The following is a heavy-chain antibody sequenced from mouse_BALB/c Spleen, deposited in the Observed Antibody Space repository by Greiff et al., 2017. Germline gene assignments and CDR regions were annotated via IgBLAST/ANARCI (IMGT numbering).Heavy chain of an antibody. J-gene: IGHJ2*01. Sequence: QVQLKESGPGLVAPSQSLSITCTVSGFSLTSYGVHWVRQPPGKGLEWLGVIWAGGSTNYNSALMSRLSISKDNSKSQVFLKMNSLQTDDTAMYYCARESTTLPFDYWGQGTTLTVSS. D-gene: IGHD1-1*01. CDR1: GFSLTSYG. V-gene: IGHV2-9*02. CDR2: IWAGGST. CDR3: ARESTTLPFDY.